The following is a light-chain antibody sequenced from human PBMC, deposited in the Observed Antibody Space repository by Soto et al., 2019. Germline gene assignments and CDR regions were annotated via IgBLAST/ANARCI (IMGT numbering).Light chain of an antibody. J-gene: IGKJ3*01. CDR3: QKYSSVPV. Sequence: DIQMTQSPTSLSASVGDRVTITCRASQDIRNFVAWDQQKPGKAPKLLIYAASTLQSGVPSRFSGRGSGTDFTLTINSLQPEDVATYSCQKYSSVPVFGPGTKVEIK. CDR1: QDIRNF. V-gene: IGKV1-27*01. CDR2: AAS.